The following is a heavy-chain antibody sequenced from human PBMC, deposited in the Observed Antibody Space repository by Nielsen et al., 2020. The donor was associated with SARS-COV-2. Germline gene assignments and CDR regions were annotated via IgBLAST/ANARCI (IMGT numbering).Heavy chain of an antibody. Sequence: ASLQVSCISSVYSFSSFSIHLLLHAPGQSLEWMGWINAGNGNTKYSQKFQVRVTMTRDTSANTAYMELSSLSSEDTAVYYCARITPSSGWDYWGQGTLVTVSS. J-gene: IGHJ4*02. CDR1: VYSFSSFS. D-gene: IGHD6-19*01. CDR2: INAGNGNT. CDR3: ARITPSSGWDY. V-gene: IGHV1-3*01.